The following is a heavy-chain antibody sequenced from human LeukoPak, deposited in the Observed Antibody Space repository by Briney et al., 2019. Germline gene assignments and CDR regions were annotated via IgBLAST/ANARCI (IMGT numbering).Heavy chain of an antibody. D-gene: IGHD3-10*01. Sequence: GASVKVSCKASGYTFTGYYMHWVRQAPGQGLEWMGWINPNSGGTNYAQKFQGRVTMTRDTSISTAYMELSRLRSDDTAVYYCARARWFGELLPYSFDYWGQGTLVTVSS. V-gene: IGHV1-2*02. J-gene: IGHJ4*02. CDR1: GYTFTGYY. CDR3: ARARWFGELLPYSFDY. CDR2: INPNSGGT.